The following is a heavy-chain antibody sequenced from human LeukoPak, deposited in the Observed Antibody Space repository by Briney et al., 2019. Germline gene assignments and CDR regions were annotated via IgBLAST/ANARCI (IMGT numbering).Heavy chain of an antibody. CDR2: IYTSGST. Sequence: SETLSLTCTVSGGSISSGSYYWSWIRQPAGKGLEWIGRIYTSGSTNYNPSLKSRVTISVDTSKNQFFLKLSSVTAADTAVYYCARFIMVRGVLAFDYWGQGTLVTVSS. CDR1: GGSISSGSYY. V-gene: IGHV4-61*02. J-gene: IGHJ4*02. CDR3: ARFIMVRGVLAFDY. D-gene: IGHD3-10*01.